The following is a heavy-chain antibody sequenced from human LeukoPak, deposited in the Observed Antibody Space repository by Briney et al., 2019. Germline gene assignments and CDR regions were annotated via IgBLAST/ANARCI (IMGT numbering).Heavy chain of an antibody. J-gene: IGHJ4*02. Sequence: GSLRLSCAASGFTFSSYSMNWVRQAPGKGLEWVSSISSSSSYIYYADSVKGRFTISRDNAKNSLYLQMNSLRAEDTAVYYCARLSMVRGVIPGPDYWGQGTLVTVSS. CDR1: GFTFSSYS. CDR3: ARLSMVRGVIPGPDY. CDR2: ISSSSSYI. D-gene: IGHD3-10*01. V-gene: IGHV3-21*01.